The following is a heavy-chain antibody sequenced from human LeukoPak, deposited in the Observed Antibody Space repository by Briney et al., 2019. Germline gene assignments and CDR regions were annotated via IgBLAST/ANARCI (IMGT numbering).Heavy chain of an antibody. CDR2: ISGSGSSI. Sequence: SGGSLSLSCALSVFILSVFFMTWIPRAPEEGVECVSDISGSGSSIYYADSVRGRFTISRDNAKNSLYLQMNSLRAEDTAVYYCARDFWQQGDVSWGQGTLVTLSS. CDR3: ARDFWQQGDVS. J-gene: IGHJ4*02. CDR1: VFILSVFF. V-gene: IGHV3-11*01. D-gene: IGHD3-3*01.